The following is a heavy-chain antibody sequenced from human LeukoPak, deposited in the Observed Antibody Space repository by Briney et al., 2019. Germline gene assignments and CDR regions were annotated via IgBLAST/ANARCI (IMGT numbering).Heavy chain of an antibody. Sequence: GGSLRLSCAASGFTFSSYAMSWVRQAPGKGLEWVSAISGSGGSTYYADSVKGRFTISRDNSKNTLYLQMNSLRAEDTAVYYCAKGVYYYDSSGYSYYFDYWGQGTLVTVSP. CDR3: AKGVYYYDSSGYSYYFDY. CDR2: ISGSGGST. D-gene: IGHD3-22*01. CDR1: GFTFSSYA. V-gene: IGHV3-23*01. J-gene: IGHJ4*02.